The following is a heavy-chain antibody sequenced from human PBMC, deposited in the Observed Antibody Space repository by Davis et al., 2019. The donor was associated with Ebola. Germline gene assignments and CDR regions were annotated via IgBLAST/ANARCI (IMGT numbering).Heavy chain of an antibody. CDR3: ARPAQSSHEDYGMDV. D-gene: IGHD2-2*01. V-gene: IGHV4-59*08. Sequence: PSETLSLTCTVSGGSISSYYWSWIRQPPGKGLEWIGYIYYSGSTNYNPSLKSRVTISVDTSKNQFSLKLSSVTAADTAVYYCARPAQSSHEDYGMDVWGQGTTVTVSS. J-gene: IGHJ6*02. CDR2: IYYSGST. CDR1: GGSISSYY.